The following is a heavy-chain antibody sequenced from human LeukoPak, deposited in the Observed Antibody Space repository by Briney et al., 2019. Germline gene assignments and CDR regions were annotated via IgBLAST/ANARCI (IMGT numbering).Heavy chain of an antibody. CDR3: ARAPPGSGVLYYYYYMDV. CDR1: GYAFTSYG. J-gene: IGHJ6*03. Sequence: ASVKVSCKASGYAFTSYGISWVRQAPGQGLEWMGWISAYNGNTNYAQKLQGRVTMTTDTSTSTAYMELRSLRSDDTAVYYCARAPPGSGVLYYYYYMDVWGKGTTVTISS. CDR2: ISAYNGNT. V-gene: IGHV1-18*01. D-gene: IGHD3-10*01.